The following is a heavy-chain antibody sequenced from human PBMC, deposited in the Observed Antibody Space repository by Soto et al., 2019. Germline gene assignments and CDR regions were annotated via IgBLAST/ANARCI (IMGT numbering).Heavy chain of an antibody. CDR3: ARDLPSEPEGTADDAFDI. J-gene: IGHJ3*02. Sequence: PSQTLSLTCAISGDSVSSNSAAWNWIRQSPSRGLEWLGRTYYRSKWYNDYAVSVKSRITINPDTSKNQFSLQLNSVTPEDTAVYYCARDLPSEPEGTADDAFDIWGQGTMVTVSS. CDR2: TYYRSKWYN. V-gene: IGHV6-1*01. CDR1: GDSVSSNSAA. D-gene: IGHD1-1*01.